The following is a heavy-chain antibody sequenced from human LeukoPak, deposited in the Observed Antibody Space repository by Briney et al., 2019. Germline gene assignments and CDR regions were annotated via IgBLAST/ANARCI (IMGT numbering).Heavy chain of an antibody. CDR1: GFTFSSYA. J-gene: IGHJ4*02. Sequence: GGSLRLSCAASGFTFSSYAMSWVRQAPGKGLEWVSAITGSGISTYHADSVKGRFTISRDNSKNTLYLQMTSLRAEDTAVYYCAKAVALGFDYWGQGTLVTVSS. CDR3: AKAVALGFDY. CDR2: ITGSGIST. D-gene: IGHD2-21*01. V-gene: IGHV3-23*01.